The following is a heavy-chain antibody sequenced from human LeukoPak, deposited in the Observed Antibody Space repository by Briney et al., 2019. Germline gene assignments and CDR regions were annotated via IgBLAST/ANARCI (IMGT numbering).Heavy chain of an antibody. CDR2: INPNSGGT. Sequence: GASVKVSSKASGYTFIAYYMHWVWQAPGQGLEWMGWINPNSGGTNYAQKFQGRVTMTRDTSISTAYLELSRLRSDDTAVYYCARDGYYGSRSYSAPDYWGQGTLVTVSS. V-gene: IGHV1-2*02. CDR3: ARDGYYGSRSYSAPDY. D-gene: IGHD3-10*01. J-gene: IGHJ4*02. CDR1: GYTFIAYY.